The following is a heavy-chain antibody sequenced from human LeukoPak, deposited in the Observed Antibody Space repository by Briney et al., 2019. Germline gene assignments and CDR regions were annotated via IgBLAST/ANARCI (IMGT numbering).Heavy chain of an antibody. CDR3: ARHVGEYSSSWYLDYFDY. V-gene: IGHV4-61*02. J-gene: IGHJ4*02. Sequence: SETLSLTCTVSGASISSGLHYWNWIRQSAGKGLEWIGRFYISGSTDYNPALKSRVTISVDTSRNQISLKLTSVTAADTAVYYCARHVGEYSSSWYLDYFDYWGQGTLVTVSS. CDR2: FYISGST. D-gene: IGHD6-13*01. CDR1: GASISSGLHY.